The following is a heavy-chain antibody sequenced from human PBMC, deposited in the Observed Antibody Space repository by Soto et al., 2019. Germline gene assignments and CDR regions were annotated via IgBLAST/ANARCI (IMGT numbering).Heavy chain of an antibody. J-gene: IGHJ4*02. D-gene: IGHD6-19*01. Sequence: QVQLQQWGAGLLKPSETLSLTCAVYGGSFSGYYWSWIRQPPGKGLEWIGEINHSGSTNYNPSLKSRVTISVDTSKNQFSLKLSSVTAADTAVYYCARAPYGRDIAVASPFDYWGQGTLVTVSS. CDR1: GGSFSGYY. CDR2: INHSGST. CDR3: ARAPYGRDIAVASPFDY. V-gene: IGHV4-34*01.